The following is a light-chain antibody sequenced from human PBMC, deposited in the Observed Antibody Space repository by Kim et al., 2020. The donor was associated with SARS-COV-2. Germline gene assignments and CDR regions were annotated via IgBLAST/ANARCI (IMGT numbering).Light chain of an antibody. CDR3: QQYNSDFT. Sequence: SASVGDRVTITCRASQTISNWLAWYQQKPGKPPSRLIYDASSLESEVPSRFSGSESGTEFTLTISSLQPNDFATYYCQQYNSDFTFGPGTKVDIK. J-gene: IGKJ3*01. CDR2: DAS. CDR1: QTISNW. V-gene: IGKV1-5*01.